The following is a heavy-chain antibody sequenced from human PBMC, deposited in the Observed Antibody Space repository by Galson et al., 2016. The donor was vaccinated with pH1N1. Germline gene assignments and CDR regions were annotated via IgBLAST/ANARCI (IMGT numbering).Heavy chain of an antibody. V-gene: IGHV3-23*01. CDR1: GFTFSTYW. CDR2: VSGSGGYT. Sequence: SLRLSCAASGFTFSTYWMIWVRQAPGKGLEWVSSVSGSGGYTYDADSVKGRFTISRDNSNSTLYLQMNSLRVEDTALYYCAKANFGGYDLDAFDIWGQGTMVTVSS. J-gene: IGHJ3*02. D-gene: IGHD5-12*01. CDR3: AKANFGGYDLDAFDI.